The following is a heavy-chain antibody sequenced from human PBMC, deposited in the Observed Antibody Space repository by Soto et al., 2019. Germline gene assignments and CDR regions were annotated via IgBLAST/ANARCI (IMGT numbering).Heavy chain of an antibody. J-gene: IGHJ6*02. CDR1: GGTFSSYT. Sequence: GASVKVSCKASGGTFSSYTISWVRQAPGQGLEWMGRIIPILGIANYAQKFQGRVTITADKSTSTAYMELSSLRSEDTAVYYCARDRSIQLWLNLDYYYYYYGMDVWGQGTTVTVSS. CDR3: ARDRSIQLWLNLDYYYYYYGMDV. D-gene: IGHD5-18*01. CDR2: IIPILGIA. V-gene: IGHV1-69*04.